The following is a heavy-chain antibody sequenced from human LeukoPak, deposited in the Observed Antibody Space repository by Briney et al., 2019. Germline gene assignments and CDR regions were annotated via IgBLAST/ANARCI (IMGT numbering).Heavy chain of an antibody. CDR3: ARGGYSGYAVFDY. CDR2: INHSGST. CDR1: GGSFSGYY. Sequence: SETLSLTCAVYGGSFSGYYWSWIRQPPGKGLEWIGEINHSGSTNYNPSLKSRVTISVDTSKNQFSLKLSSATAADTAVYYCARGGYSGYAVFDYWGQGTLVTVSS. D-gene: IGHD5-12*01. V-gene: IGHV4-34*01. J-gene: IGHJ4*02.